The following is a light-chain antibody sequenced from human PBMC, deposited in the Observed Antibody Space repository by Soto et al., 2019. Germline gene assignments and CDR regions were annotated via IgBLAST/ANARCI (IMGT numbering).Light chain of an antibody. V-gene: IGKV3-11*01. Sequence: VLTQSPATLSLSPGERATLSCRASQSVRSYLAWFQQKPGQAPRLLIYDTSNRATGIPARFSGSGSATDFTLTISSLEPEDFAIYYCQQRYNWPPITFGQGTRLEIK. CDR2: DTS. CDR1: QSVRSY. J-gene: IGKJ5*01. CDR3: QQRYNWPPIT.